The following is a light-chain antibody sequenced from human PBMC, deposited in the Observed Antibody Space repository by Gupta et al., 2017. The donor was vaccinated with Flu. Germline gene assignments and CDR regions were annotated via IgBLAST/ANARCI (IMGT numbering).Light chain of an antibody. CDR2: AAS. CDR3: QQSYSTPRT. J-gene: IGKJ4*01. Sequence: DIQMTQSPSSLSASVGDRVTITCRASQSISSYLNWYQQKPGKAPKILIYAASSLQSGVTSRCSGSGSGTDFTLTISSLQPEDVATNYCQQSYSTPRTFGGGTKVEIK. V-gene: IGKV1-39*01. CDR1: QSISSY.